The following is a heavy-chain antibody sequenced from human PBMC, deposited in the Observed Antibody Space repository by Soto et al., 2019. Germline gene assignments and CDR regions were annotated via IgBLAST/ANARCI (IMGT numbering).Heavy chain of an antibody. CDR3: AKDLGSGYDFFDY. D-gene: IGHD5-12*01. J-gene: IGHJ4*02. V-gene: IGHV3-23*01. CDR1: GFTFSSYA. CDR2: ISGSGGST. Sequence: EVQLLESGGGLVQPGGSLRLSCAASGFTFSSYAISWVRQAPGKGLEWVSAISGSGGSTYYADSVKGRFTIPRDNSKNTLYLQMNSLRAEDTDVYYCAKDLGSGYDFFDYWGQGTLVTVSS.